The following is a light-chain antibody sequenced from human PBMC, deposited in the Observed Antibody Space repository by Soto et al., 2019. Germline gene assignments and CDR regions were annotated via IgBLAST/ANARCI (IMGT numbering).Light chain of an antibody. J-gene: IGKJ4*01. CDR2: GAS. V-gene: IGKV3-20*01. CDR1: QSVSSTY. Sequence: EIVLTQSPGTLSLTPGERATLSCRASQSVSSTYLAWYQQKPGQAPRLLIYGASSRATGIPDRFSGSGSGTDFTLTLSRLELEDFAVYYCQHYGSLVLTFGGGTKVEIK. CDR3: QHYGSLVLT.